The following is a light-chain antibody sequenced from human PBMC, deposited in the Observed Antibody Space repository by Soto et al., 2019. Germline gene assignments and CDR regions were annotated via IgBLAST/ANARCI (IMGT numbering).Light chain of an antibody. CDR3: RSYAGTIYV. Sequence: AVTQPDSVSVSRGQSITISRTGTSSDVGSYNLVSWYQQHPGKAPKLMIYEGSKRPSGVSNRFSGSKSGNTASLTISGLQAEDEADYYCRSYAGTIYVFGTGTKVTVL. CDR2: EGS. CDR1: SSDVGSYNL. V-gene: IGLV2-23*01. J-gene: IGLJ1*01.